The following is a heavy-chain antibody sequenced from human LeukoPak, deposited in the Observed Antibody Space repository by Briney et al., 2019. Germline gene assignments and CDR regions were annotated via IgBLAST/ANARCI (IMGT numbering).Heavy chain of an antibody. CDR2: FDPENGET. V-gene: IGHV1-24*01. CDR1: GYTLTELS. J-gene: IGHJ6*03. CDR3: AREVRLLWFGHGSMDV. D-gene: IGHD3-10*01. Sequence: ASVKVSCKVSGYTLTELSMHWVRQAPGKGLEWMGGFDPENGETIYAQKFQGRVTMTEDISTDTAYMELSSLRSEDTAVYYCAREVRLLWFGHGSMDVWGKGTTVTVSS.